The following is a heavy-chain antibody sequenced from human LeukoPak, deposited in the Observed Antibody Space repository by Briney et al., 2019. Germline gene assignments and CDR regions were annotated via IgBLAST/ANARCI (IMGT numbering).Heavy chain of an antibody. V-gene: IGHV3-9*01. CDR3: ARYEIAVAGTRPYYYGMDV. D-gene: IGHD6-19*01. CDR2: ISWNSGTI. Sequence: GGSLRLSCAASGFTFDDYAMHWVRQAPGKGLEWVSGISWNSGTIGYADSVKGRFTISRDNAKNSLYLQMNSLRAEDTAVYYCARYEIAVAGTRPYYYGMDVWGQGTTVTVSS. CDR1: GFTFDDYA. J-gene: IGHJ6*02.